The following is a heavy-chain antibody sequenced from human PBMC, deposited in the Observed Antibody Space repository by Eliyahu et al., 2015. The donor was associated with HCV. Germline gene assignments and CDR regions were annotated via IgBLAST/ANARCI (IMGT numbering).Heavy chain of an antibody. CDR2: ISSGGSTI. J-gene: IGHJ4*02. Sequence: QVQLVESGGGLVEPGGSLXLSCAAXGFTFSNYYMSWIRQAPGKGLEWLSYISSGGSTIYYADSVKGRFTISRDNAKNALYLQMNSLRAGDTAVYYCARKDVPYSSSSLDYWGQGTLVTVSS. V-gene: IGHV3-11*01. CDR1: GFTFSNYY. CDR3: ARKDVPYSSSSLDY. D-gene: IGHD6-13*01.